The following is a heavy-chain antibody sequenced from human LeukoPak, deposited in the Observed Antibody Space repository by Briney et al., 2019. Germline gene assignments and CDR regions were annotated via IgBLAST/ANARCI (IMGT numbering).Heavy chain of an antibody. CDR1: GGSFSGYY. CDR2: INHSGST. CDR3: ARHLRYYYGSGSPYYMDV. Sequence: SETLSLTCAVYGGSFSGYYWSWIRQPPGKGLEWIGEINHSGSTYYNPSLKSRVTISVDTSKNQFSLKLSSVTAADTAVYYCARHLRYYYGSGSPYYMDVWGKGTTVTVSS. J-gene: IGHJ6*03. D-gene: IGHD3-10*01. V-gene: IGHV4-34*01.